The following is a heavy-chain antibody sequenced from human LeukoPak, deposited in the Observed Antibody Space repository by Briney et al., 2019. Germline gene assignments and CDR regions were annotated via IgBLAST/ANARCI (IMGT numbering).Heavy chain of an antibody. CDR2: IHDSGST. CDR3: ARGDLSCHGSGSYCAFDI. J-gene: IGHJ3*02. Sequence: PPETLSLTCTVSGDSTRSNYWSWIWQPPGKGLEWIGFIHDSGSTHYTPSLDSRVTISLDTSRTQFSLKLTSVTAADTAVYYCARGDLSCHGSGSYCAFDIWGQGTVVTVSS. CDR1: GDSTRSNY. D-gene: IGHD3-10*01. V-gene: IGHV4-59*08.